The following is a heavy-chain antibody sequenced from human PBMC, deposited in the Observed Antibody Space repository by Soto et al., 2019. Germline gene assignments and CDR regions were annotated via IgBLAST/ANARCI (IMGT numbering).Heavy chain of an antibody. CDR2: ISAYNGNT. J-gene: IGHJ6*02. D-gene: IGHD2-15*01. CDR1: GYTFTSYG. CDR3: ARDIVVVVAATPYYYYGMDV. V-gene: IGHV1-18*01. Sequence: WASVKVSCKASGYTFTSYGISWVRQAPGQGLEWMGWISAYNGNTNYAQKLQGRVTTTTDTSTSTAYMELRSLRSDDTAVYYCARDIVVVVAATPYYYYGMDVWGQGTTVTVSS.